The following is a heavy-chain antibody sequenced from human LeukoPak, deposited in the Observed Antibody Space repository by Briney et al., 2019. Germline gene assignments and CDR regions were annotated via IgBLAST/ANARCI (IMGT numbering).Heavy chain of an antibody. CDR2: ISAYNGNT. CDR3: ARDGLDWLPSDGMDV. D-gene: IGHD3-9*01. V-gene: IGHV1-18*01. J-gene: IGHJ6*02. Sequence: ASVKVSCKASGYTFTSYGISWVRQAPGQGLEWMGWISAYNGNTNYAQKLQGRVTMTTDTSTSTAYMELRSLRSDDTAVYYCARDGLDWLPSDGMDVWGQGTTVTVSS. CDR1: GYTFTSYG.